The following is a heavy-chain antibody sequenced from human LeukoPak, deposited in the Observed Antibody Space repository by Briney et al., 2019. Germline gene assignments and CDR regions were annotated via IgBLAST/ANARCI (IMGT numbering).Heavy chain of an antibody. D-gene: IGHD3-22*01. CDR2: ISSDGTSK. Sequence: PGRSLRLSCAASGLTFSSDVMHWVRQAPGKGLEWVAVISSDGTSKHYADSVKGRFIISRDNSMNTLYLQINSLRPEDTAVYYCTRDLVSYSSSPLHWGQGTLVTVSS. J-gene: IGHJ4*02. CDR3: TRDLVSYSSSPLH. V-gene: IGHV3-30-3*01. CDR1: GLTFSSDV.